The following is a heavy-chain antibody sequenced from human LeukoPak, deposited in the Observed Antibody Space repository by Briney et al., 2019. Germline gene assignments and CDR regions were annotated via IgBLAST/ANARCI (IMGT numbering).Heavy chain of an antibody. D-gene: IGHD6-19*01. Sequence: SETLSLTCTVSGGSISSYYWSWIRQPPGKGLEWIGEINHSGSTNYNPSLKSRVTISVDTSKNQFSLKLSSVTAADTAVYYCARDNVAVAGFDYWGQGTLVTVSS. J-gene: IGHJ4*02. CDR2: INHSGST. CDR1: GGSISSYY. CDR3: ARDNVAVAGFDY. V-gene: IGHV4-34*01.